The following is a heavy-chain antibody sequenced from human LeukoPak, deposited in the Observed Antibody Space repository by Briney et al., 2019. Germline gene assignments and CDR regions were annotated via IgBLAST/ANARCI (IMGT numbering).Heavy chain of an antibody. Sequence: GGSLRLSCAASGFTFSSYSMNWVRQAPGKGLEWVSSISSSSYIYYADSVKGRFTISRDNAKNSLYLQMNSLRAEDTAVYYCARDPSSSGWSHFDYWGQGTLVTVSS. CDR3: ARDPSSSGWSHFDY. D-gene: IGHD6-19*01. CDR2: ISSSSYI. V-gene: IGHV3-21*01. J-gene: IGHJ4*02. CDR1: GFTFSSYS.